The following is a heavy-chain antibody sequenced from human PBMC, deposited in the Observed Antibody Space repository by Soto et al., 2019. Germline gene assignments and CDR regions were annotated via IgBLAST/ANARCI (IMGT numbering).Heavy chain of an antibody. J-gene: IGHJ6*02. CDR1: GYTFTSYD. D-gene: IGHD6-19*01. CDR2: MNPNSGNT. Sequence: ASVKVSCKASGYTFTSYDINWVRQATGQGLEWMGWMNPNSGNTGYAQKFQGRVTMTRNTSISTAYMELSSLRSEDTAVYYCARDQSSGWYYYYGMDVWGQGTTVTVSS. V-gene: IGHV1-8*01. CDR3: ARDQSSGWYYYYGMDV.